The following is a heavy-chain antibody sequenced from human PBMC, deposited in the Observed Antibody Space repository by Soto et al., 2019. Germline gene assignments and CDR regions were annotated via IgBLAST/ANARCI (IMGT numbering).Heavy chain of an antibody. CDR2: IYYSGST. J-gene: IGHJ5*02. CDR1: GGSISSGGYY. D-gene: IGHD2-15*01. V-gene: IGHV4-31*01. Sequence: QVQLQESGPGLVKPSQTLSLTCTVSGGSISSGGYYWSWIRQHPGKGLEWIGYIYYSGSTYYNPSLKSLVTISVDTTKNQFSRKLSPVTAADTAVYYWASLPPAATEGRFDPWGQGTLVTVSS. CDR3: ASLPPAATEGRFDP.